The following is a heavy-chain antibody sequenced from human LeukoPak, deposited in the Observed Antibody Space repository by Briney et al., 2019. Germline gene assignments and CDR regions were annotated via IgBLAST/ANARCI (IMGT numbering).Heavy chain of an antibody. J-gene: IGHJ4*02. Sequence: GGSLRLSCVASGLTVSSNYMSWVRQAPGKGLEWVSVIYSGGSTYYADSVKGRFTISRDNSQNTMYLQMNSLRVEDTAVYYCAKGSGYGDYVFDYWGQGTLVTVSS. CDR1: GLTVSSNY. CDR3: AKGSGYGDYVFDY. V-gene: IGHV3-53*01. CDR2: IYSGGST. D-gene: IGHD4-17*01.